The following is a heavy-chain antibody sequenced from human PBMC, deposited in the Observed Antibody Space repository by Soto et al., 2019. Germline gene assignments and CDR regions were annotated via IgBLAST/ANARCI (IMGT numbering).Heavy chain of an antibody. V-gene: IGHV1-2*04. CDR3: ARGSYSYGLYYYYYGMDV. CDR1: GYTFTGYY. D-gene: IGHD5-18*01. Sequence: RASVKVSCKASGYTFTGYYMHWVRQAPGQGLEWMGWINPNSGGTNYAQKFQGWVTMTRDTSISTAYMELSRLRSDDTAVYYCARGSYSYGLYYYYYGMDVWGQGTTVTVSS. CDR2: INPNSGGT. J-gene: IGHJ6*02.